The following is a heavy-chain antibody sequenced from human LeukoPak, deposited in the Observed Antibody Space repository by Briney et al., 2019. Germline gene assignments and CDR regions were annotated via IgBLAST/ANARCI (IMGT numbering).Heavy chain of an antibody. CDR2: ISGSGSTK. Sequence: GGSLRLSCAASGFTFSDYYMSWIRQAPGKGLEWVSHISGSGSTKIYADSVKGRFTISRDNAENSLYLQMNSLRAEDTAVYYCARDGFVVGSSLDYWGQGTLVTVSS. CDR1: GFTFSDYY. CDR3: ARDGFVVGSSLDY. D-gene: IGHD6-13*01. V-gene: IGHV3-11*01. J-gene: IGHJ4*02.